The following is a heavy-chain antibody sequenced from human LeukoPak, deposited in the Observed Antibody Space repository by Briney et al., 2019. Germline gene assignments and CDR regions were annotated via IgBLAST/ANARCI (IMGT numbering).Heavy chain of an antibody. CDR2: INHSGST. CDR1: GESFSGYY. Sequence: SETLSLTCAVYGESFSGYYWSWIRQPPGKGLEWIGEINHSGSTNYNPSLKSRVTISVDTSKNQFSLKLSSVTAADTAVYYCARADFWSGYYYWGQGTLVTVSS. CDR3: ARADFWSGYYY. J-gene: IGHJ4*02. D-gene: IGHD3-3*01. V-gene: IGHV4-34*01.